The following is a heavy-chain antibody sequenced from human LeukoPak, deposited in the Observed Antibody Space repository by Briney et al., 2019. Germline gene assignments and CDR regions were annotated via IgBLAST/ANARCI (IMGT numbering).Heavy chain of an antibody. D-gene: IGHD1-1*01. CDR3: ARVGRDWYFDL. J-gene: IGHJ2*01. Sequence: PSETLSLTCTVSSGSISSYYWSWTRQPPGKGLEWIGYIYYSGSTNYNPSLKSRVTISVDTSKNQFSLKLSSVTAADAAVYYCARVGRDWYFDLWGRGTLVTVSS. V-gene: IGHV4-59*01. CDR1: SGSISSYY. CDR2: IYYSGST.